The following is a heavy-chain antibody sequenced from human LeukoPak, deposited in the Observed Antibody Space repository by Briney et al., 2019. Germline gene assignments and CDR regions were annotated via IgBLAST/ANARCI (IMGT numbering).Heavy chain of an antibody. CDR2: INHSGST. J-gene: IGHJ4*02. Sequence: SETLSLTCAVYGGSFSGYYWSWIRQPPGNGLEWIGEINHSGSTNYNPSLKSRVTISVDTSKNQFSLKLSSVTAADTAVYYCARGHLVLDYWGQGTLVTVSS. CDR1: GGSFSGYY. CDR3: ARGHLVLDY. V-gene: IGHV4-34*01.